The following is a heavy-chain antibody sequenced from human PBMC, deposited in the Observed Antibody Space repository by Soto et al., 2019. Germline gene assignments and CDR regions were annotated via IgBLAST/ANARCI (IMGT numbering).Heavy chain of an antibody. Sequence: QEQLHQWGAGLLKPSETLSLTCTVHGGSLSGYYWNWIRQSPGKRLEWIGEGSHSGSTNYNPSLQSRVTISVDTSENQISLNLTSVTAADSAVYYCAKGGRYYASGRLSSTNWFGPWGQGTLVTGSS. CDR2: GSHSGST. CDR3: AKGGRYYASGRLSSTNWFGP. CDR1: GGSLSGYY. D-gene: IGHD3-10*01. V-gene: IGHV4-34*01. J-gene: IGHJ5*02.